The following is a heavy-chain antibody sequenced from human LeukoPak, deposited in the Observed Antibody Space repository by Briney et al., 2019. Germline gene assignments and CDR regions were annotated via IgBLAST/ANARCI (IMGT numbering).Heavy chain of an antibody. J-gene: IGHJ4*02. CDR2: ISGSGGST. CDR3: ANFIARAIDY. Sequence: PGGSLRLSCAASGFTFSSYAMSWVRQAPGKGLEWVSAISGSGGSTYYADSVKGRFTISRDNSKNTLYLQMNSLRAEDTAVYCCANFIARAIDYWGQGTLVTVSS. V-gene: IGHV3-23*01. CDR1: GFTFSSYA. D-gene: IGHD6-6*01.